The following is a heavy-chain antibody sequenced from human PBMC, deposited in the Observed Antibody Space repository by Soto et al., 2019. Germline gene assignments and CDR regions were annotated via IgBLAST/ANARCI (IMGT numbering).Heavy chain of an antibody. J-gene: IGHJ6*02. D-gene: IGHD1-1*01. Sequence: ESGGGVVQPGRSLRLSCAASGFTFSSYAMHWVRQAPGKGLEWVAVISYDGSNKYYADSVKGRFTISRDNSKNTLYLQMNSLRAEDTAVYWSSKMSTIGGMDVWGQGTTVTVSS. CDR3: SKMSTIGGMDV. CDR1: GFTFSSYA. V-gene: IGHV3-30-3*01. CDR2: ISYDGSNK.